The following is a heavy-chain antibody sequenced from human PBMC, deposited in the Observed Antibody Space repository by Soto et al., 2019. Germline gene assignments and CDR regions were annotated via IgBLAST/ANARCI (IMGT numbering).Heavy chain of an antibody. CDR1: GFTFSNYW. CDR2: INSDGSST. J-gene: IGHJ4*02. V-gene: IGHV3-74*01. Sequence: EVQLVESGGGVVQPGGSLRLSCAASGFTFSNYWMHWVRQAPGKGLVWVSHINSDGSSTTYADSVKGRFTISRDNAKNTLYLQMNSLRAEDTAIYYCVRDDIGVGIDYWGLGTLVTVSS. CDR3: VRDDIGVGIDY. D-gene: IGHD1-26*01.